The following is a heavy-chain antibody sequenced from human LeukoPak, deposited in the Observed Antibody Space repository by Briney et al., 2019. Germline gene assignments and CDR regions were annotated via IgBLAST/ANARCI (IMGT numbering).Heavy chain of an antibody. V-gene: IGHV3-11*05. D-gene: IGHD2-2*02. J-gene: IGHJ5*02. Sequence: PGGSLRLSCAASGFTFSDYYMSWIRQAPGKGLEWVSYISTTSSYTDYADSVKGRFTISRDNAKNLLYLQTNSLRPDDTAVYYCARDWYCSSSICYTDRNWFDPWGQGTLVTVSS. CDR1: GFTFSDYY. CDR3: ARDWYCSSSICYTDRNWFDP. CDR2: ISTTSSYT.